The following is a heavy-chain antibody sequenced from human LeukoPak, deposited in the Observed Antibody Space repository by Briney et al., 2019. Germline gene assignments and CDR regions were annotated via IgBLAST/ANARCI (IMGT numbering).Heavy chain of an antibody. CDR1: GFIVSSTY. Sequence: GGSLRLSCAASGFIVSSTYMSWVRQAPGKGLEWVSVFYSGGSTYYTDSVKDRFTILRDNSKNTVYLQMNSLRAEDTAVYYCARYCSGGSCYSAFDYWSQGTLVTVSS. J-gene: IGHJ4*02. D-gene: IGHD2-15*01. CDR3: ARYCSGGSCYSAFDY. V-gene: IGHV3-66*01. CDR2: FYSGGST.